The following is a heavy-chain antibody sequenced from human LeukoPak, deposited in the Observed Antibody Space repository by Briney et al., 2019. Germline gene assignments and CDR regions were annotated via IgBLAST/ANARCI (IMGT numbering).Heavy chain of an antibody. D-gene: IGHD3-22*01. J-gene: IGHJ4*02. V-gene: IGHV4-34*01. CDR1: GGSFSGYY. Sequence: PSETLSLTCAVYGGSFSGYYWSWIRQPPGKGLEWIGEINHSGSTNYNPSLKSRVTISIDTSKNQFSLKLSSVTAADTAVYYCARDNRWTRSGYSFDYWGQGTLVTVSS. CDR3: ARDNRWTRSGYSFDY. CDR2: INHSGST.